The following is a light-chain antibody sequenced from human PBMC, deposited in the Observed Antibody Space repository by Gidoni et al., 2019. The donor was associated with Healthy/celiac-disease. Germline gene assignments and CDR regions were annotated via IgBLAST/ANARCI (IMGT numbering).Light chain of an antibody. CDR2: EVS. V-gene: IGLV2-23*02. CDR1: SSDVGSYNL. Sequence: SALTQPASVSASPAQSLPISCTGTSSDVGSYNLVSWYQQHPGNAPKLMIYEVSKRPSGVSNRFSGSKSGNTASLTISGLPAEDEADYYCCSYAGSSTVVFGGGTKLTVL. J-gene: IGLJ2*01. CDR3: CSYAGSSTVV.